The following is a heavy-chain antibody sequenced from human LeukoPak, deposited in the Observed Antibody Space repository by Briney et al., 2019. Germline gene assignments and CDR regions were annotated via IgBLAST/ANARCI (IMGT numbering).Heavy chain of an antibody. D-gene: IGHD2-21*02. Sequence: GRSLRLSCAASGFTFSSYAMHWVRQAPGKGLEWVAVISYDGSNKYYADSVKGRFTISRDNSKNTLYLQMNSLRAEDTAVYYCAKDMGGDVDYWGQGTLVTVSS. J-gene: IGHJ4*02. CDR3: AKDMGGDVDY. CDR1: GFTFSSYA. V-gene: IGHV3-30-3*02. CDR2: ISYDGSNK.